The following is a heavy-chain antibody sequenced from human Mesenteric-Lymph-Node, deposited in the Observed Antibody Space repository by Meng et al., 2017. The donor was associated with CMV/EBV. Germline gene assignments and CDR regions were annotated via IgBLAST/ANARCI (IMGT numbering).Heavy chain of an antibody. V-gene: IGHV4-34*01. Sequence: GSLRLSCAVYGGSFSGYYWSWIRQPPGKGLGWIGEINHSGSTNYNPSLKSRVTISVDTSKNQFSLKLSSVTAADTAVYYCASRIITIFGVVIIRQNWFDPWGQGTLVTVSS. CDR1: GGSFSGYY. D-gene: IGHD3-3*01. CDR2: INHSGST. CDR3: ASRIITIFGVVIIRQNWFDP. J-gene: IGHJ5*02.